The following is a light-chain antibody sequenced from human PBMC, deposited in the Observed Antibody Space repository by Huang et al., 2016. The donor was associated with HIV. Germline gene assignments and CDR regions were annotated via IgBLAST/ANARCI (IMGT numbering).Light chain of an antibody. J-gene: IGKJ4*01. CDR1: QSITRW. Sequence: EIQMTQSPSTLSASVGDRVTITCRASQSITRWLAWYQQRPGKAPRLLIYKGSVLESGVPSRFSGSGSGTDFTLTISSLEPEDFATYYCQQYHDYSLLTFGGGTRVEI. CDR2: KGS. V-gene: IGKV1-5*03. CDR3: QQYHDYSLLT.